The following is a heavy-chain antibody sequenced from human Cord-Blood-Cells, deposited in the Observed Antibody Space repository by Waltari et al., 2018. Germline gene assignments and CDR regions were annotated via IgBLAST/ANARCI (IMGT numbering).Heavy chain of an antibody. CDR1: GGSISSSSYY. J-gene: IGHJ1*01. CDR3: ARRGTYYYGSGSYYTAEYFQH. D-gene: IGHD3-10*01. Sequence: QLQLQESGPGLVKPSETLSLTCTVSGGSISSSSYYWGWIRQPPGKGREWIGSIYYSGSTYYNPSLKSRVTISVDTSKNQFSLKLSSVTAADTAVYYCARRGTYYYGSGSYYTAEYFQHWGQGTLVTVSS. V-gene: IGHV4-39*07. CDR2: IYYSGST.